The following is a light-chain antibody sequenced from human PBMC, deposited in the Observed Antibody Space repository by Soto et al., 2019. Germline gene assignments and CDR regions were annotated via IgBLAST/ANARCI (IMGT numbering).Light chain of an antibody. CDR1: QGVTSNY. CDR3: QQYVSTPVT. CDR2: GAS. V-gene: IGKV3-20*01. Sequence: DIVLTQSPGTLSLSPGERATLSCRASQGVTSNYLAWYQQKPGQAPRLLVYGASSRATGISDRFSGSGSGTDFTLTSSRLEPEDFAVDYCQQYVSTPVTFGQGTRLEIK. J-gene: IGKJ5*01.